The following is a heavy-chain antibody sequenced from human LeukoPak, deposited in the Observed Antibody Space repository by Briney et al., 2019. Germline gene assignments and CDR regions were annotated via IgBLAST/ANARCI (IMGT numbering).Heavy chain of an antibody. J-gene: IGHJ4*02. CDR2: INWNGGST. CDR1: GFTFDDYG. Sequence: PGGSLRLSCAASGFTFDDYGMTWVRQAPGKGLEWVSSINWNGGSTHYADSVRGRFTISRDNAKNSLYLQMNSLRAEDTAFYYCARFVDFGGFDYWGQETLVTVSS. V-gene: IGHV3-20*04. CDR3: ARFVDFGGFDY. D-gene: IGHD4-23*01.